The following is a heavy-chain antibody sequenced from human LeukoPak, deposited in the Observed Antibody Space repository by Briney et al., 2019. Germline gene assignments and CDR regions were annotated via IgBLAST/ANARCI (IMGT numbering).Heavy chain of an antibody. J-gene: IGHJ4*02. CDR1: GGSISSSSYY. CDR3: ARETWRAFYFDY. D-gene: IGHD1-1*01. Sequence: PSETLSLTCTVSGGSISSSSYYWGWIRQPPGKGLEWIGSIYYSGSTYYNPSLKSRVTISVDTSKNQFSLKLSSVTAADTAVYYCARETWRAFYFDYWGQGTLVTVSS. CDR2: IYYSGST. V-gene: IGHV4-39*07.